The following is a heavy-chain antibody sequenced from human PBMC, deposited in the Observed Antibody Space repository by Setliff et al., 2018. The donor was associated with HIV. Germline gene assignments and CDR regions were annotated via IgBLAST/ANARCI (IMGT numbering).Heavy chain of an antibody. CDR2: VYYNGTT. D-gene: IGHD1-7*01. Sequence: SETLSLTCTVSGGSIGNFFWSWIRQPPGKGLEWIGYVYYNGTTNYNPSLKSRVTISIDTSKNQFSLKLTSVTAADTAVYYCARAFGTKYYFDYWGQGTLVTVSS. V-gene: IGHV4-59*08. J-gene: IGHJ4*02. CDR1: GGSIGNFF. CDR3: ARAFGTKYYFDY.